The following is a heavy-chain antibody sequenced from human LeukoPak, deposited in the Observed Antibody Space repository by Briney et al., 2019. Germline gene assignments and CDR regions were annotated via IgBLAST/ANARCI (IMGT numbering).Heavy chain of an antibody. CDR3: ASPRRGPGADY. Sequence: GGSLRLSRAASGFTFNNYAVSWVRQAPGKRLEWVSLISGTGVTYYAGSVKGRFTTSRDDSKNTLYLQMNSLRAEDTAVYYCASPRRGPGADYWGQGTLVTVSS. J-gene: IGHJ4*02. V-gene: IGHV3-23*01. CDR1: GFTFNNYA. CDR2: ISGTGVT. D-gene: IGHD3-10*01.